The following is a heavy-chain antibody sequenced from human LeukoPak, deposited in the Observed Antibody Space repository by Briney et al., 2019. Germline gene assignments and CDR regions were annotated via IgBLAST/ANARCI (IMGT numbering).Heavy chain of an antibody. D-gene: IGHD2-21*02. Sequence: GGSLRLSCAASGFTVSSNYMSWVRQAPGKGLEWVSVIYSGGSTFYADSVKGRFTISRDNSKNTLYLQMNSLSAEDTAVYYCAKDGGGAYCGGDCFPYYLDYWGQGTLVTVSS. CDR1: GFTVSSNY. CDR2: IYSGGST. J-gene: IGHJ4*02. V-gene: IGHV3-53*05. CDR3: AKDGGGAYCGGDCFPYYLDY.